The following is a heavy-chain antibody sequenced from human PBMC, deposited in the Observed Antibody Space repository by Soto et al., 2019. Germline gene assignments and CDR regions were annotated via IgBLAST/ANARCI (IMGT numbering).Heavy chain of an antibody. CDR3: TKKGRRSPAPNEY. Sequence: MRRVLKEPGKGLEWISSISNGGRVQNYPDPEKGGFTVYRDNSKNMVYLQRNSLRADDTAVYYSTKKGRRSPAPNEYWGLGTLVTVSS. V-gene: IGHV3-23*01. CDR2: ISNGGRVQ. D-gene: IGHD1-26*01. J-gene: IGHJ4*02.